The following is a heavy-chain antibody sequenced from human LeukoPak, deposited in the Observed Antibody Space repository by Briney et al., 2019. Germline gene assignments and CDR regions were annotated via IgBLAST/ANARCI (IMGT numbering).Heavy chain of an antibody. D-gene: IGHD4-23*01. CDR2: IYYSGST. V-gene: IGHV4-61*05. Sequence: SETLSLTCNVSGVSISSSSYYWGWLRQPPGKGLEWIGYIYYSGSTNYNPSHKSRVTISVDTSKNQFSLKLSSVAAADTAVYYCARTPTTVVTGDAFDIWGQGTMVTVSS. J-gene: IGHJ3*02. CDR1: GVSISSSSYY. CDR3: ARTPTTVVTGDAFDI.